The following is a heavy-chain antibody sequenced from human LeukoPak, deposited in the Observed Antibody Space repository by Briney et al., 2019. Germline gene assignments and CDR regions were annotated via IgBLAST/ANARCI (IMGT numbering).Heavy chain of an antibody. J-gene: IGHJ4*02. CDR2: IYYSGST. CDR1: GGSISSSSYY. D-gene: IGHD6-6*01. V-gene: IGHV4-39*01. Sequence: SETLSLTCTVSGGSISSSSYYWGWIRQPPGKGVEWIGSIYYSGSTYYNPSLKSRVTISVDTSKNQFSLKLSSVTAADTAVYYSARLANDLIAAIDYWGQRTVVTVSS. CDR3: ARLANDLIAAIDY.